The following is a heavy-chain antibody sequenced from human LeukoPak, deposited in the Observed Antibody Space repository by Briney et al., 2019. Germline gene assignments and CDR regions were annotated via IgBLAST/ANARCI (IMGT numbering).Heavy chain of an antibody. Sequence: GGSLRLSCAASGVTFSSYWMNWYRQAPGKGLEWVGKINQDGGEINYEDSVRGRFTISGDNAKNSLHLQMNRVRAEDTAVYYFATDRDNSDWQTLFHFWGQGTLVTVSS. CDR2: INQDGGEI. D-gene: IGHD2-21*02. CDR3: ATDRDNSDWQTLFHF. V-gene: IGHV3-7*01. J-gene: IGHJ4*02. CDR1: GVTFSSYW.